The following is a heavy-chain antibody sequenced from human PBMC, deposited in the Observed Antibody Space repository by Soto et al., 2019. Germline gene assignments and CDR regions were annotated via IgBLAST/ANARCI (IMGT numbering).Heavy chain of an antibody. CDR2: IIPILGIA. J-gene: IGHJ5*02. Sequence: QVQLVQSGAEVKKPGSSVKVSCKASGGTFSSYTISWVRQAPGQGLEWMGRIIPILGIANYAQKFQGRVTITADKSTSTAYMELSSLRSEDTAVYYCARLTEWSSWFDPWGQGTLVTVSS. D-gene: IGHD3-3*01. V-gene: IGHV1-69*02. CDR1: GGTFSSYT. CDR3: ARLTEWSSWFDP.